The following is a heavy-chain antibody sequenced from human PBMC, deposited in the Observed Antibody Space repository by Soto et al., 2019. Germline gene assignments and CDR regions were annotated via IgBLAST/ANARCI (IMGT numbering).Heavy chain of an antibody. J-gene: IGHJ4*02. CDR2: INHSGST. V-gene: IGHV4-34*01. CDR1: GGSISNYY. D-gene: IGHD4-17*01. Sequence: PSETLSLTCTVSGGSISNYYWSWIRQPPGKGLEWIGEINHSGSTNYNPSLKSRVTISVDTSKNQFSLKLSSVTAADTAVYYCARIVPTVTTDYWGQGTLVTVSS. CDR3: ARIVPTVTTDY.